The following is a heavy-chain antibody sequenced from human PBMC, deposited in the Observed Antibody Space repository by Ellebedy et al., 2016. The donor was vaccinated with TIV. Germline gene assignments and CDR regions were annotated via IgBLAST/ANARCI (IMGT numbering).Heavy chain of an antibody. Sequence: PGGSLRLSCAASGFTSSSYAMHWVRQAHGKGLEWVAVISYDGSNKYYADAVKGRFTISRDNSKNTLYLQMNSLRAEDTAVYYCAREYNSRKRAHGFDYWGQGTLVTVSS. CDR1: GFTSSSYA. CDR3: AREYNSRKRAHGFDY. CDR2: ISYDGSNK. J-gene: IGHJ4*02. V-gene: IGHV3-30*01. D-gene: IGHD6-13*01.